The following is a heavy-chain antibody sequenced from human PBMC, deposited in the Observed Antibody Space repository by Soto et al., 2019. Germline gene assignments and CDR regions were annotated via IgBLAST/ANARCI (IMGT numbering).Heavy chain of an antibody. CDR3: ARGPTYDYGDYAIDY. J-gene: IGHJ4*02. D-gene: IGHD4-17*01. CDR1: GGTFSSYA. CDR2: IIPIFGTA. Sequence: ASVKVSCKASGGTFSSYAISWVRQAPGQGLEWMGGIIPIFGTANYAQKFQGRVTITADESTSTAYMELSSLRSEDTAVYYCARGPTYDYGDYAIDYWGQGTLVTVSS. V-gene: IGHV1-69*13.